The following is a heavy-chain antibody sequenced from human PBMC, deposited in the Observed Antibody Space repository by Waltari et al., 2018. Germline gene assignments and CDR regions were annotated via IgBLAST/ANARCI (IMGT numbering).Heavy chain of an antibody. J-gene: IGHJ5*02. CDR1: GYIFTDSY. CDR3: VRGSGGYSWFDP. Sequence: QVQLVQSGAEVKKPGASVKVSCKASGYIFTDSYLHWVRQAPGRGLEWVGRFNPDSGGTNYAQKFQGRVTMTTDTSITTAYMELSRLTSDDTALYYCVRGSGGYSWFDPWGQGTLLTVSS. D-gene: IGHD3-10*01. V-gene: IGHV1-2*06. CDR2: FNPDSGGT.